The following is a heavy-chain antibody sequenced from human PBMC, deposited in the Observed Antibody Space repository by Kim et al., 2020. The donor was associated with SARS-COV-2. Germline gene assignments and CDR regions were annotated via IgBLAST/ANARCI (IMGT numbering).Heavy chain of an antibody. J-gene: IGHJ6*02. CDR3: AGPSPSIAVAGRNYYYGMDV. Sequence: ASVKVSCKASGYTFTSYGISWVRQAPGQGLEWMGWISAYNGNTNYAQKLQGKVTMTTDTSTSTAYMELRSLRSDDTAVYYCAGPSPSIAVAGRNYYYGMDVWGQGTTVTVSS. V-gene: IGHV1-18*01. CDR2: ISAYNGNT. D-gene: IGHD6-19*01. CDR1: GYTFTSYG.